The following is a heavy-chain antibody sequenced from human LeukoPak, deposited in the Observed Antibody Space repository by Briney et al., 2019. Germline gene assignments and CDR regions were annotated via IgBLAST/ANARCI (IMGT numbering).Heavy chain of an antibody. Sequence: SETLSLTCTVSGGSISSYHWRWMRQPAGKELEGIGRIYTSGSTNYNPSLKSRVTMSVDTSKNQFSLKLSSVTAADTAVYYCARGLLWLPDYYYYGMDAWGQGTTVTVSS. CDR2: IYTSGST. CDR3: ARGLLWLPDYYYYGMDA. D-gene: IGHD5-18*01. V-gene: IGHV4-4*07. J-gene: IGHJ6*02. CDR1: GGSISSYH.